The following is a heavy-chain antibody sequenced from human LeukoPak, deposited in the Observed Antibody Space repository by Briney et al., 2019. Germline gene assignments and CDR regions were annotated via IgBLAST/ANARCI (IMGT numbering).Heavy chain of an antibody. CDR3: ALRPGIAVAGTFDY. Sequence: SETLSLTCAVYGGSFSGYYWSWIRQPPGKGLEWIGEINHSGSTNYNPSLKCRVTISVDTSKNQFSLKLSSVTAADTAVYYCALRPGIAVAGTFDYWGQGTLVTVSS. CDR1: GGSFSGYY. V-gene: IGHV4-34*01. J-gene: IGHJ4*02. D-gene: IGHD6-19*01. CDR2: INHSGST.